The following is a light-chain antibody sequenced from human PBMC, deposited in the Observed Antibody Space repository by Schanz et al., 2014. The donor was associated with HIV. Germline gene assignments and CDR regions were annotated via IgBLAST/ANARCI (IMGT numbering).Light chain of an antibody. J-gene: IGKJ1*01. CDR3: QQYTVYSRA. Sequence: DIQMTQSPSTLSPSVGDRVTITCRASQSIGSWLAWYQQRPGEAPKLLIYKTSGLESGVPSRFSGSGSGTDFTLTISNLQPDDFATYYCQQYTVYSRAFGQGTKVEVK. CDR1: QSIGSW. V-gene: IGKV1-5*03. CDR2: KTS.